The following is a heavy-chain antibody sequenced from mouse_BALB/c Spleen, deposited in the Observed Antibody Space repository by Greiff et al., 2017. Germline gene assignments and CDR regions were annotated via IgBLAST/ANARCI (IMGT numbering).Heavy chain of an antibody. CDR1: GFNIKDYY. Sequence: EVKVVESGAELVRSGASVKLSCTASGFNIKDYYMHWVKQRPEQGLEWIGWIDPENGDTEYAPTFQGKATMTADTSSNTAYMQLSSLTSEDTAVYYCYADYDGYHATSPFDYWGQGTLVTVSA. V-gene: IGHV14-4*02. J-gene: IGHJ3*01. CDR2: IDPENGDT. CDR3: YADYDGYHATSPFDY. D-gene: IGHD2-3*01.